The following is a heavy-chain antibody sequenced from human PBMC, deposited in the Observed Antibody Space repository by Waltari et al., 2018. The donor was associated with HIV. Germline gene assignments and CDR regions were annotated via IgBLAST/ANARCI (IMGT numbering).Heavy chain of an antibody. CDR2: IYYSGST. J-gene: IGHJ3*02. CDR3: ARDSGVWFGELLSNAFDI. D-gene: IGHD3-10*01. V-gene: IGHV4-39*07. CDR1: GGSISSSSYY. Sequence: QLQLQESGPGLVKPSETLSLTCTVSGGSISSSSYYWGWIRQPPGKGLEWIGSIYYSGSTYDNPSLKSRVTISVDTSKNQFSLKLSSVTAADTAVYYCARDSGVWFGELLSNAFDIWGQGTMVTVSS.